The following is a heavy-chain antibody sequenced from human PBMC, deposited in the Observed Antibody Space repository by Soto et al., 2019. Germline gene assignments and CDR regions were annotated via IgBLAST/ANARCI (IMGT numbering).Heavy chain of an antibody. V-gene: IGHV1-69*06. J-gene: IGHJ4*02. CDR2: IVPMFGTS. D-gene: IGHD3-3*01. CDR3: NRGSEYDFWSGYL. CDR1: GGTSTRYA. Sequence: QERLVQSGAEVRKPGSSVKVACKVTGGTSTRYAINWVRQAPGQGLEWMGGIVPMFGTSKYAQKFQGRVTITADTSTNIAYMELRSLRSEDTAVYYCNRGSEYDFWSGYLWGQGTLVSVAS.